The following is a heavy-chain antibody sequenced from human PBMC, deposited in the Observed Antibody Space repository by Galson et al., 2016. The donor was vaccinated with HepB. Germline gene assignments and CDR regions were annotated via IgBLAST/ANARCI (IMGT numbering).Heavy chain of an antibody. V-gene: IGHV3-23*01. CDR3: AKNVAGWLLPYDN. CDR2: IGAGGAGPT. D-gene: IGHD2-15*01. J-gene: IGHJ4*02. CDR1: GFDFTNYA. Sequence: SLRLSCAASGFDFTNYAMSCVRQAPGEGLEWVSSIGAGGAGPTYYADPVKGRFTISRDNSKNTLYLPLSSLSADDQALYYCAKNVAGWLLPYDNWGPGTLVSVSS.